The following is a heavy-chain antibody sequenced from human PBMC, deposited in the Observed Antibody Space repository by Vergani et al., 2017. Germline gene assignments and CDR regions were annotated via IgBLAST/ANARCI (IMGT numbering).Heavy chain of an antibody. V-gene: IGHV4-4*03. CDR1: GVSISGSHW. CDR3: TRDRIVGAAKWFDS. D-gene: IGHD1-26*01. Sequence: QVQLQESGPGLVKPPGTLSLTCVVSGVSISGSHWWSWVRQPPGKGLEWIGEINQSGTTNYNPSLKSRVALSIDKSKNQFSLNLRSVIAADTAVYYCTRDRIVGAAKWFDSWGQGTLVTVSS. CDR2: INQSGTT. J-gene: IGHJ5*01.